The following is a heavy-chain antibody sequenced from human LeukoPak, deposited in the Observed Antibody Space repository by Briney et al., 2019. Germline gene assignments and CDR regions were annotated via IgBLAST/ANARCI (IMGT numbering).Heavy chain of an antibody. J-gene: IGHJ3*02. CDR2: ISGSGGST. Sequence: GGSLRLSCAASGFTFSSYAMSWVRQAPGKGLEWVSAISGSGGSTYYADSVKGRFTISRDNSKNTLYLQMNSLRAEDTAVYYCARAPRIRRAFDIWGQGTMVTVSS. CDR1: GFTFSSYA. V-gene: IGHV3-23*01. D-gene: IGHD2/OR15-2a*01. CDR3: ARAPRIRRAFDI.